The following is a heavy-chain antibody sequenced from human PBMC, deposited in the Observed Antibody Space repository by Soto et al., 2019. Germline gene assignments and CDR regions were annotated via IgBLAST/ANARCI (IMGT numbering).Heavy chain of an antibody. CDR2: IYYSGST. D-gene: IGHD5-12*01. V-gene: IGHV4-59*01. CDR3: ARNLDGYNPYIFDY. CDR1: GGSISTYY. J-gene: IGHJ4*01. Sequence: PSETLSLTCTVSGGSISTYYWSWIRQPPGKGLEWIGYIYYSGSTNYNPSLKSRVTISVDTSKNQFSLKLSSVTAADTAVYYCARNLDGYNPYIFDYWGQGTLVTVSS.